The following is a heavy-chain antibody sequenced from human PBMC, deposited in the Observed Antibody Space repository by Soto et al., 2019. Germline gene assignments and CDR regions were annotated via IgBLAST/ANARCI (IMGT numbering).Heavy chain of an antibody. CDR2: IIPFFGTS. D-gene: IGHD1-26*01. CDR3: ARVGHITNYGMAV. CDR1: GGTFSSYP. J-gene: IGHJ6*02. V-gene: IGHV1-69*01. Sequence: QVQLVQSGAEVKKPGSSVNVSCEASGGTFSSYPINWVRQAPGQGLEWMGGIIPFFGTSNYAQKYQGRVTITADGSTSTAYMELRSLRSEDTAVYYCARVGHITNYGMAVWGQGTTVTVSS.